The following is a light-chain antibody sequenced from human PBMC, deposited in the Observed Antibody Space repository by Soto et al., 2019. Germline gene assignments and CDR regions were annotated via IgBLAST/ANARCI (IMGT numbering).Light chain of an antibody. V-gene: IGLV1-51*02. Sequence: QSVLRQPRTVSAEPGQKGAMFCTGGSSNIGNYYVSWHQQLPGKAPKLRIYENDKRPSGIPDRFSGSKSGTSATLGITGLQTGDEADYYCGTWDSSLSIFVFGTGTKVTVL. CDR2: END. CDR3: GTWDSSLSIFV. CDR1: SSNIGNYY. J-gene: IGLJ1*01.